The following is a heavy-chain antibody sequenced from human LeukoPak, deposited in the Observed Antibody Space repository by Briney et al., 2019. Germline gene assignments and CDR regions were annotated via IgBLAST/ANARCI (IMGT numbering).Heavy chain of an antibody. J-gene: IGHJ4*02. D-gene: IGHD1-7*01. Sequence: SETLSLTCTVSGGSVSSGSYYWSWIRQPAGKGLEWIGRIYASESTNYNPSLKSRVTISVDTSKNQFSLKLSSVTAADTAVYNCARDRNYGFDYWGQGTLVTVSS. CDR1: GGSVSSGSYY. CDR2: IYASEST. CDR3: ARDRNYGFDY. V-gene: IGHV4-61*10.